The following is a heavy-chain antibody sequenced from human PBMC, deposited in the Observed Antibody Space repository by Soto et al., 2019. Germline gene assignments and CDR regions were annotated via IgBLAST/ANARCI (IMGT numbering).Heavy chain of an antibody. CDR2: ISGYNGDT. D-gene: IGHD3-3*01. J-gene: IGHJ4*02. CDR1: GYTFTSYG. CDR3: ARAGGIKIFGVVIFGFDY. V-gene: IGHV1-18*01. Sequence: ASVKVSCKASGYTFTSYGISWVRQAPGQGLEWMGWISGYNGDTNYAQKLQGRVTMTTDTSTSTAYMELRSLRSDDTAVYYCARAGGIKIFGVVIFGFDYWGQGTLVTVSS.